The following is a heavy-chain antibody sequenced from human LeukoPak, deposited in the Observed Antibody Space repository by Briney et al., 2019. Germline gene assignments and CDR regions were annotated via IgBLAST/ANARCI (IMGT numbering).Heavy chain of an antibody. D-gene: IGHD2-21*01. V-gene: IGHV3-7*01. CDR3: ARDCPRTYCGGDFDY. Sequence: GGSLRLSCAASGFTFTTYEMNWVRQAPGKGLEWVANIKQDGSEKYYVDSVKGRFTISRDNAKNSLYLQMNSLRAEDTAVYYCARDCPRTYCGGDFDYWGQGTLVTVSS. J-gene: IGHJ4*02. CDR2: IKQDGSEK. CDR1: GFTFTTYE.